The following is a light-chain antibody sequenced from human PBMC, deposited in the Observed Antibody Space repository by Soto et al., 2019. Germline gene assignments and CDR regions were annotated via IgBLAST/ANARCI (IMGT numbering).Light chain of an antibody. CDR2: DVS. CDR1: SSDVGAYNY. V-gene: IGLV2-14*01. Sequence: QSALTQPASVSGSPGQSITISCTGTSSDVGAYNYVSWYRQHPGKAPKLMIYDVSHRPSGVSHRFSGSKSGNTASLTISGLQAEDEADYYCGSYTTSSNYVFGTGTKLTVL. CDR3: GSYTTSSNYV. J-gene: IGLJ1*01.